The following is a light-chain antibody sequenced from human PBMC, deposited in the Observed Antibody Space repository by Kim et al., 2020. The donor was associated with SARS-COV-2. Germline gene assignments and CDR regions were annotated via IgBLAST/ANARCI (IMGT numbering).Light chain of an antibody. CDR3: QQRTNWL. V-gene: IGKV3-11*01. CDR1: QTVRSS. J-gene: IGKJ2*01. CDR2: DIS. Sequence: TLSVPPGERATLSCRASQTVRSSFAWYQQNPGQPPRLLIYDISNRATGIPARFSGSGSGTDFTLTISSLEPEDSAVYYCQQRTNWLFGQGTKLEIK.